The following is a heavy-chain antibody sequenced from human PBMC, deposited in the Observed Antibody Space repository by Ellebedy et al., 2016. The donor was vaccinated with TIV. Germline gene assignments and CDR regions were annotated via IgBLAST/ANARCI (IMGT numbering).Heavy chain of an antibody. CDR3: AKDRFSSAWYGGYFDY. J-gene: IGHJ4*02. V-gene: IGHV3-23*01. CDR2: ISGSVDSP. D-gene: IGHD6-19*01. Sequence: GESLKISCAASGFTFSSYAMSWVRQAPGKGLEWVSTISGSVDSPHYADSVKGRFTISRDTSKNTLYLKMNSLRAEDTAVYYCAKDRFSSAWYGGYFDYWGQGTLVTVSS. CDR1: GFTFSSYA.